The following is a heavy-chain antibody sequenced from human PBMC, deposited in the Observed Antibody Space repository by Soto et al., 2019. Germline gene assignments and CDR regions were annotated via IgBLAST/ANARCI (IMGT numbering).Heavy chain of an antibody. V-gene: IGHV3-33*01. CDR3: ARDNSDSGGYYYFDY. CDR2: IWFDGSNK. Sequence: GGSLRLSCAASGFSFSTYGMHWVRQAPGKGLECVAVIWFDGSNKQYADSVKGRFTISRDNSKNTLYLQMNSLIVEDTAVYYCARDNSDSGGYYYFDYWGQGTLVTVSS. D-gene: IGHD3-22*01. J-gene: IGHJ4*02. CDR1: GFSFSTYG.